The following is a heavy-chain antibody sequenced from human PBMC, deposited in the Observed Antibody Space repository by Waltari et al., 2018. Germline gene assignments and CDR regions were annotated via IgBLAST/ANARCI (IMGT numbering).Heavy chain of an antibody. CDR1: GGSSSGYY. J-gene: IGHJ4*02. Sequence: QVQLQQWGAGLLKPSETLSLTCAVYGGSSSGYYWSWIRQPPGKGLEWIGEINHSGSTNYNPSLKSRVTISVDTSKNQFSLKLSSVTAADTAVYYCARGGYYGSGSRNWGQGTLVTVSS. CDR2: INHSGST. V-gene: IGHV4-34*01. D-gene: IGHD3-10*01. CDR3: ARGGYYGSGSRN.